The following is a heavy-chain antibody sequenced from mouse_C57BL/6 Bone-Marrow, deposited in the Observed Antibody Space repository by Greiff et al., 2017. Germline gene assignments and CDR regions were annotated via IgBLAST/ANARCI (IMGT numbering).Heavy chain of an antibody. Sequence: EVKLVESGGDLVKPGGSLKLSCAASGFTFSSYGMSWVRQTPDKRLEWVATISSGGSYTYYPDSVKGRFTISRDNDKNTLYLQMSSLKSEDTAMYYCARWGLLYYFDDWGQGTTLTVSS. J-gene: IGHJ2*01. D-gene: IGHD2-3*01. V-gene: IGHV5-6*01. CDR1: GFTFSSYG. CDR2: ISSGGSYT. CDR3: ARWGLLYYFDD.